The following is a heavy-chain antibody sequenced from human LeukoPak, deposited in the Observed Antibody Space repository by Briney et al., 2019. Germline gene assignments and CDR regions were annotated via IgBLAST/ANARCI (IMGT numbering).Heavy chain of an antibody. V-gene: IGHV4-38-2*02. D-gene: IGHD1-26*01. CDR3: ARRTLGADPGAFDI. CDR2: IYHSGST. J-gene: IGHJ3*02. Sequence: SETLSLTCTVSGYSISSGYYWGWIRQPPGKGLEWIGSIYHSGSTYYNPSLKSRVTISVDTSKNQFSLKLSSVTAADTAVYYCARRTLGADPGAFDIWGQGTMVTGSS. CDR1: GYSISSGYY.